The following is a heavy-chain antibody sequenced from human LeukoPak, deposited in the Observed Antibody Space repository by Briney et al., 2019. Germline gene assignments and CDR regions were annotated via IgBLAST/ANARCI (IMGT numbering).Heavy chain of an antibody. V-gene: IGHV4-39*01. CDR3: ARHSPYYDFWSGRGGCYFDY. D-gene: IGHD3-3*01. CDR2: IYYSGST. Sequence: SETLSLTCTVSGGSISSSSYYWGWIRQPPGKGLEWIGSIYYSGSTYYNPSLKSRVTISVDTSKNQFSLKLSSVTAADTAVYYCARHSPYYDFWSGRGGCYFDYWGQGTLVTVSS. J-gene: IGHJ4*02. CDR1: GGSISSSSYY.